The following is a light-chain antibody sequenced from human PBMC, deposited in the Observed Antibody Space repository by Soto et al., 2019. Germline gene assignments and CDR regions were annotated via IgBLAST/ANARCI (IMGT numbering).Light chain of an antibody. CDR2: EVS. CDR1: NSDIGSYDL. V-gene: IGLV2-23*02. Sequence: QSALTQPAPVSGSPGQSITISCTGTNSDIGSYDLVSWYQQHPGKAPKLMIYEVSQRPSGLSNRFSGSKSGNTASLTISGLQAEDGADYYCCSYAGTSALVVGGGTKLTVL. J-gene: IGLJ2*01. CDR3: CSYAGTSALV.